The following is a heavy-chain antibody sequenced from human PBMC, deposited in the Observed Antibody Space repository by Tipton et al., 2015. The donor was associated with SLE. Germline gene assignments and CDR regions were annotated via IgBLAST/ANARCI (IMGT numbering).Heavy chain of an antibody. CDR3: ARGTGPDYYYMDV. CDR2: INHNGST. CDR1: GGSFSAYY. D-gene: IGHD3-9*01. Sequence: TLSLTCAVYGGSFSAYYWSWIRQPPGKGLEWIGEINHNGSTNYNPSLKSRVTISVDTSKNQFSLKLSSVTAGDTAVYYCARGTGPDYYYMDVWGKGTTVTVSS. V-gene: IGHV4-34*01. J-gene: IGHJ6*03.